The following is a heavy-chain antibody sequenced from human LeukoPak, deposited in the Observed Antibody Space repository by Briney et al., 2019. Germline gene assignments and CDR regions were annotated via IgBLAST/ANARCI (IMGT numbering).Heavy chain of an antibody. CDR2: ISYDGTNK. CDR1: GFTFRTYA. D-gene: IGHD3-10*01. Sequence: GGSLRLSCVASGFTFRTYAMHWVRRAPGKGLEWLAVISYDGTNKHYRDSVQGRLTISRDNSKNTLYLQMDSLADEGTAMYYCXXXSALXWFGGPXDXFDVWGQGTLVTVSS. CDR3: XXXSALXWFGGPXDXFDV. V-gene: IGHV3-30*03. J-gene: IGHJ3*01.